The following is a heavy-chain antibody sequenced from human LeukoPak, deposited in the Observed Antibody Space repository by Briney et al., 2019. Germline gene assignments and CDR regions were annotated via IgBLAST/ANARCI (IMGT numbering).Heavy chain of an antibody. CDR1: GGSISSSSYY. V-gene: IGHV4-39*07. CDR3: ARDKAPSYVDTAMAPGY. Sequence: SETLSLTCAVSGGSISSSSYYWGWIRQPPGKGLEWIGNINYSGSTYYNPSLKSRVTISVDTSKNQFSLKLSSVTAADTAVYYCARDKAPSYVDTAMAPGYWGQGTLVTVSS. J-gene: IGHJ4*02. D-gene: IGHD5-18*01. CDR2: INYSGST.